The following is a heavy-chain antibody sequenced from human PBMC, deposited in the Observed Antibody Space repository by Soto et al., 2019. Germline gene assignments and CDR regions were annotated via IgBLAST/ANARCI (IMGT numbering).Heavy chain of an antibody. CDR1: GFAFTSSA. V-gene: IGHV1-58*01. J-gene: IGHJ4*02. D-gene: IGHD6-13*01. CDR2: IAVGSGYT. Sequence: SLKVACRASGFAFTSSAFQWLRQARGERLEWIGWIAVGSGYTNYAQRFQDRATLTRDMSTATTYMERSRLTSEDTAMYYCAADATASQQLVPPDYWGQGTLLKVYS. CDR3: AADATASQQLVPPDY.